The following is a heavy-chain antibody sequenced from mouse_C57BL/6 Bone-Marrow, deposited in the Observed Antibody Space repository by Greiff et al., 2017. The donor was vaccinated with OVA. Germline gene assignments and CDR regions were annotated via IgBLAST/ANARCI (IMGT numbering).Heavy chain of an antibody. CDR2: SRNKANDYTT. CDR3: ARDADSFWYFDV. J-gene: IGHJ1*03. V-gene: IGHV7-1*01. CDR1: GFTFSDFY. Sequence: EVKLVESGGGLVQSGRSLRLSCATSGFTFSDFYMEWVRQAPGKGLEWIAASRNKANDYTTEYSASVKGRFIVSRDTSQSILYLQMNALRAEDTAIYYCARDADSFWYFDVWGTGTTVTVSS.